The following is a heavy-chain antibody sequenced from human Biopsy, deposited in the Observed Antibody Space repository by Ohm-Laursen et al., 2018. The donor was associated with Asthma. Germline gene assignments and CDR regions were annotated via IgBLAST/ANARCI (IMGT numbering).Heavy chain of an antibody. Sequence: SLRLSCTASGFTFSSYGMHWVRQAPGKGLEWVAVISYDGSNKYYADSVKGRFTISRDNSKNTLYLQMNSLRAEDTAVYYCAKAERYFDWYWFDSWGQGTLVTVSS. V-gene: IGHV3-30*18. CDR2: ISYDGSNK. J-gene: IGHJ5*01. D-gene: IGHD3-9*01. CDR1: GFTFSSYG. CDR3: AKAERYFDWYWFDS.